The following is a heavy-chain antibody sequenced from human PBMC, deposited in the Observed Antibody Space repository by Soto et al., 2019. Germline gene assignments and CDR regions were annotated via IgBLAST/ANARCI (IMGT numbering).Heavy chain of an antibody. CDR1: GFTFSRYW. V-gene: IGHV3-7*01. D-gene: IGHD2-2*01. J-gene: IGHJ6*03. Sequence: GGSLRLSCAASGFTFSRYWMSWVRQAPGKGLEWVANIKQDGSEKYYVDSVKGRFTISRDNAKNSLYLQMNSLRAEDTAVYYCARVVVPAAMPVYYYYYMDVWGKGTTVTVSS. CDR2: IKQDGSEK. CDR3: ARVVVPAAMPVYYYYYMDV.